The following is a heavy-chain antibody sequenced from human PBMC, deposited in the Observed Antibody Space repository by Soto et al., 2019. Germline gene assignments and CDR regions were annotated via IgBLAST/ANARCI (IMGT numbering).Heavy chain of an antibody. CDR2: IVVGSGNT. V-gene: IGHV1-58*02. J-gene: IGHJ6*02. CDR1: GFTFTSSA. Sequence: QMQLVQSGPEVKKPGTSVKVSCKASGFTFTSSAMQWVRQARGQRLEWIGWIVVGSGNTNYAQKFQERVTLTRELSTSTAYIELSSLSSEDTSVYYCTAKCTVTTGMDVWGQGTTVTVSS. CDR3: TAKCTVTTGMDV. D-gene: IGHD4-17*01.